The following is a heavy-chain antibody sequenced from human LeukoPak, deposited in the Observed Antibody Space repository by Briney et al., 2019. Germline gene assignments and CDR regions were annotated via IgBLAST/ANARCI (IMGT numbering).Heavy chain of an antibody. V-gene: IGHV1-2*02. Sequence: ASVKVSCKASGYTFTGYYMHWVRQAPGQGLEWMGWINPNSGGTKYVQKFQGRVTMTRDTSITTAYMELSSLRSDDTAMYYCARDNGPRDSDYWGQGTLVTVSS. CDR3: ARDNGPRDSDY. CDR1: GYTFTGYY. CDR2: INPNSGGT. J-gene: IGHJ4*02. D-gene: IGHD2-8*01.